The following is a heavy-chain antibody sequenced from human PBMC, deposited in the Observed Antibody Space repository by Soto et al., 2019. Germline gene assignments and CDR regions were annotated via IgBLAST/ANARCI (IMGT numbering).Heavy chain of an antibody. D-gene: IGHD3-9*01. CDR2: IYPGDSDT. V-gene: IGHV5-51*01. CDR3: ARHGEYYDISTGYYYYGMDV. J-gene: IGHJ6*02. CDR1: GYSFTSYW. Sequence: GESLKISCKGSGYSFTSYWIGWVRQMPGKGLEWMGIIYPGDSDTRYSPSFQGQVTISADKSISTAYLQWSSLKASDTAMYYCARHGEYYDISTGYYYYGMDVWGQGTTVTVSS.